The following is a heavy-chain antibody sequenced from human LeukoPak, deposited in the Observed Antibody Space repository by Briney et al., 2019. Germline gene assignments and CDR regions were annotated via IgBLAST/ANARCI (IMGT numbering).Heavy chain of an antibody. J-gene: IGHJ3*02. CDR2: IYYSGST. Sequence: PSETLSLTCTVSGGSISSYYWSWIRQHPGKGLEWIGYIYYSGSTYYNPSLKSRVTISVDTSKNQFSLKLSSVTAADTAVYYCASPSGHSGVGNAFDIWGQGTMVTVSS. V-gene: IGHV4-59*06. CDR3: ASPSGHSGVGNAFDI. CDR1: GGSISSYY. D-gene: IGHD1-26*01.